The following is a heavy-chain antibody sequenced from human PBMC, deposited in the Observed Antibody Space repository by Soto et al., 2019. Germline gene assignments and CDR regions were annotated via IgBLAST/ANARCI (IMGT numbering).Heavy chain of an antibody. D-gene: IGHD3-16*01. CDR2: MNTNSGNT. J-gene: IGHJ6*02. Sequence: QVQLVQSVAEVKKPGASVKVSCKASGYTFTSYDINWVRQVTGQGLEWMGWMNTNSGNTGYAQKFQGGVTMTRHTSISAAYMELSSLRSDDTAVYYCAREGVSGMDVWGQGTTVTVSS. V-gene: IGHV1-8*01. CDR1: GYTFTSYD. CDR3: AREGVSGMDV.